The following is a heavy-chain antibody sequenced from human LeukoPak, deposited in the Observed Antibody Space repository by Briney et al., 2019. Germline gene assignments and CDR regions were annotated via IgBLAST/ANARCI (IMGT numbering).Heavy chain of an antibody. CDR2: LYNTRNT. D-gene: IGHD4-23*01. Sequence: SETLSLTCTVSGGCISSYYWSWIRQPPGKGLEWIGYLYNTRNTYYNPSLKSRVTISVDTSKNQFSLKVSSVTAADTAVYYCAREKNGNEPFDYWGQGTLVTVSS. V-gene: IGHV4-59*01. J-gene: IGHJ4*02. CDR3: AREKNGNEPFDY. CDR1: GGCISSYY.